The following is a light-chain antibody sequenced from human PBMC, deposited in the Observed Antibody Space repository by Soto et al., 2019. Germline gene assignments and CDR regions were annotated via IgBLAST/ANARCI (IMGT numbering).Light chain of an antibody. CDR2: DVS. J-gene: IGLJ2*01. V-gene: IGLV2-14*01. CDR3: SSYTTSSPIVV. Sequence: QSALTQPASVSGSPGQSITISCTGTSSDVGGYNYVSWYQQHPGKAPKLMIYDVSNRPSGVSNRFSGSKSGNTASLTISGLQPEDDADYYCSSYTTSSPIVVFGGGTKLTVL. CDR1: SSDVGGYNY.